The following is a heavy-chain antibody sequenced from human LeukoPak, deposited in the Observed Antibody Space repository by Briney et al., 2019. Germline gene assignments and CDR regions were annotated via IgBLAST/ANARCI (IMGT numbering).Heavy chain of an antibody. V-gene: IGHV3-30*02. Sequence: GGSLRLSCAASGFTFSSYGMHWVRQAPGKGLEWVAFIRYDGSNKYFADSVKGRFTISRDNSRNTLYLQMNNLRAEDTAVYYCAKDRSGSYFWGFDYWGQGTLVTVSS. D-gene: IGHD1-26*01. CDR2: IRYDGSNK. CDR3: AKDRSGSYFWGFDY. CDR1: GFTFSSYG. J-gene: IGHJ4*02.